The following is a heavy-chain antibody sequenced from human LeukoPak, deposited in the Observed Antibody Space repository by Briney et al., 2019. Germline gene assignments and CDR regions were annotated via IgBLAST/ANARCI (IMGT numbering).Heavy chain of an antibody. CDR2: ISGSSDTT. Sequence: PGGSLRLSCAASGFTFSTYAMSWVRQAPGRWLEWVSAISGSSDTTYYADSVKGRFTISRDNSKNTLYLQMNSLRAEDTAVYYCANREGGYTYDPFDYWGQGTLVTVSS. CDR3: ANREGGYTYDPFDY. J-gene: IGHJ4*02. D-gene: IGHD5-18*01. CDR1: GFTFSTYA. V-gene: IGHV3-23*01.